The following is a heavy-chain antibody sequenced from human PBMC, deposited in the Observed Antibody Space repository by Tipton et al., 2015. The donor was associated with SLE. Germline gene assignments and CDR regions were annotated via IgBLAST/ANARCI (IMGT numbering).Heavy chain of an antibody. Sequence: GLVKPSETLSLTCTVSGGSISGYYWSWIRQPPGKGLEWIAYIHSSGSTNYNPSLKSRVTISVDTSKNQFSLKLSSVTAADTAVYYCARLAAGGYYDSSGSGYFDYWGQGTLVTVSS. J-gene: IGHJ4*02. D-gene: IGHD3-22*01. CDR1: GGSISGYY. CDR2: IHSSGST. CDR3: ARLAAGGYYDSSGSGYFDY. V-gene: IGHV4-59*12.